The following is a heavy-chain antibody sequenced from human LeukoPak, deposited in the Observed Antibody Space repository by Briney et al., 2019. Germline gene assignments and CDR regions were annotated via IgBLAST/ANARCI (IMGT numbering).Heavy chain of an antibody. J-gene: IGHJ4*02. D-gene: IGHD5-24*01. CDR3: TRVGYIDEGIDY. CDR2: IKQDGSKK. Sequence: GGSLRLSCVASGFPFSSYWMTWVRQAPGKGLEWVANIKQDGSKKSYVDSVKGRFTISRDNAKNSLYLQMNSLRAEDTAIYYCTRVGYIDEGIDYWGQGTLVTVSP. V-gene: IGHV3-7*04. CDR1: GFPFSSYW.